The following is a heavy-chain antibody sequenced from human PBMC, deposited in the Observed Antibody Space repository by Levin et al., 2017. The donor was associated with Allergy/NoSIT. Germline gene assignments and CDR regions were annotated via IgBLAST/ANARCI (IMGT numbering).Heavy chain of an antibody. D-gene: IGHD3-3*01. V-gene: IGHV1-18*01. CDR1: GYTFTSYG. Sequence: GASVKVSCKASGYTFTSYGISWVRQAPGQGLEWMGWISAYNGNTNYAQKLQGRVTMTTDTSTSTAYMELRSLRSDDTAVYYCARYYDFWSGSPNFDYWGQGTLVTVSS. CDR3: ARYYDFWSGSPNFDY. CDR2: ISAYNGNT. J-gene: IGHJ4*02.